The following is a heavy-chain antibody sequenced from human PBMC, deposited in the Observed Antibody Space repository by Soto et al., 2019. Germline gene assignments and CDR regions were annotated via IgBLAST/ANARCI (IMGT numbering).Heavy chain of an antibody. CDR2: ISYDGSNK. CDR3: AKDLRMFWGDSIFDI. D-gene: IGHD3-3*01. CDR1: GFTFSSYG. Sequence: GESLKISCAASGFTFSSYGMHWVRQAPGKGLEWVAVISYDGSNKYYADSVKGRFTISRDNSKNTLYLQMNSLRAEDTAVYYCAKDLRMFWGDSIFDIWGQGTMVTVSS. V-gene: IGHV3-30*18. J-gene: IGHJ3*02.